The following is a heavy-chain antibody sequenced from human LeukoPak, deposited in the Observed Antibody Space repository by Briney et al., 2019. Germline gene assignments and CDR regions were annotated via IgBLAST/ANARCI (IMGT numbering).Heavy chain of an antibody. V-gene: IGHV3-74*01. Sequence: GGSLRLSCVASGFIFRNYWMHWVRQAPGKGLVWVSRANTDGSTTSYADSVKGRFTISRDNAKNTVYLQMNSLRAEDTALYYCARGIQLWHYDAFDIWGQGTTVTVSS. J-gene: IGHJ3*02. CDR3: ARGIQLWHYDAFDI. CDR2: ANTDGSTT. CDR1: GFIFRNYW. D-gene: IGHD5-18*01.